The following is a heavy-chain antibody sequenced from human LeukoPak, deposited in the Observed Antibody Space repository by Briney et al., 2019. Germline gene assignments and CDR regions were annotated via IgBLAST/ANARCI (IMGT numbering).Heavy chain of an antibody. CDR2: IYYSGST. V-gene: IGHV4-31*03. J-gene: IGHJ4*02. Sequence: SETLSLTCTVSGGSISSGGYYWSWIRQHPGKGLEWIGYIYYSGSTYYNPSLKSRVTISVDTFKNQFSLKLSSVTAADTAVYYCAREVTTVTTYYFDYWGQGTLVTVSS. CDR3: AREVTTVTTYYFDY. D-gene: IGHD4-17*01. CDR1: GGSISSGGYY.